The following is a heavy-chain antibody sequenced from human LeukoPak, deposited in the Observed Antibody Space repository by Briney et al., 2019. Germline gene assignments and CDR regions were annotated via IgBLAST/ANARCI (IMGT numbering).Heavy chain of an antibody. Sequence: SETLSLTCTVSGGSISSYYWSWIRLPPGKGLEWIGYIYYSGSTNYNPSLKSRVTISVDTSKNQFSLKLSSVTAADTAVYYCAREEGRDGDYWGQGTLVTVSS. V-gene: IGHV4-59*01. CDR2: IYYSGST. CDR1: GGSISSYY. D-gene: IGHD3-10*01. CDR3: AREEGRDGDY. J-gene: IGHJ4*02.